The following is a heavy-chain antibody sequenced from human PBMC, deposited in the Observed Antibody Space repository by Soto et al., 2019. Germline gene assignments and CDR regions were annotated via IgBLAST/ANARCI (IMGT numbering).Heavy chain of an antibody. Sequence: GGSLRLSCAASGFTFSNAWMSWVRQAPGKGLEWVGRIKSKTDGGTPDYAAPVKGRFTISRDDSKNTLYLQMNSLKTEDTALYYCTTDTIVGAYYYYYYGMDVWGQGTTVTVSS. D-gene: IGHD1-26*01. CDR1: GFTFSNAW. CDR2: IKSKTDGGTP. V-gene: IGHV3-15*01. CDR3: TTDTIVGAYYYYYYGMDV. J-gene: IGHJ6*02.